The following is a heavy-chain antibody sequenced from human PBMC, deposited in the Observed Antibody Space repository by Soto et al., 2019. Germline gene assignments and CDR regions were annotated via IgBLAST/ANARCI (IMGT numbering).Heavy chain of an antibody. CDR3: ASHRIAAAGSLDY. CDR2: IIPILGIA. Sequence: ASVKVSCKASGGTFSSYTISWVRQAPGQGLEWMGRIIPILGIANYAQKFQGRVTITADKSTSTAYMELSSLRSEDTAVYYCASHRIAAAGSLDYWGQGTLVTVSS. V-gene: IGHV1-69*02. D-gene: IGHD6-13*01. CDR1: GGTFSSYT. J-gene: IGHJ4*02.